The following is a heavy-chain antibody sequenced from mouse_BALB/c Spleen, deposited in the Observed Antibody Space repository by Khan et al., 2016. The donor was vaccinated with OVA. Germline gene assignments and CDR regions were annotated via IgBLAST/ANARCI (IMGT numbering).Heavy chain of an antibody. Sequence: VQLQQSGAELVKPGASVKLSCTASGFNIKDTYMYWVKQRPEQGLEWIGRIDPSNGNTKYDPNFQGKATITAETSSNTAYLQLSSLTSEDTAVHSCALRAYIYYVIYGYPIDYWGQGTSVTVSS. CDR1: GFNIKDTY. V-gene: IGHV14-3*02. CDR3: ALRAYIYYVIYGYPIDY. CDR2: IDPSNGNT. D-gene: IGHD1-1*01. J-gene: IGHJ4*01.